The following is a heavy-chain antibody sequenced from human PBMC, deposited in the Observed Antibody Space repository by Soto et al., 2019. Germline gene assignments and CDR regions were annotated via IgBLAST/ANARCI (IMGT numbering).Heavy chain of an antibody. CDR1: GYTFTSYD. Sequence: QVQLVQSGAEVKKPGASVKVSCKASGYTFTSYDINWVRQATGQGLEWMGWMNPNSGNTVYAQKFQGRVTMTRNTSISTAYIELSSLESADTAVDYCAREKVFESTGNWGQRTLGTDTS. CDR2: MNPNSGNT. CDR3: AREKVFESTGN. V-gene: IGHV1-8*01. J-gene: IGHJ4*02. D-gene: IGHD1-1*01.